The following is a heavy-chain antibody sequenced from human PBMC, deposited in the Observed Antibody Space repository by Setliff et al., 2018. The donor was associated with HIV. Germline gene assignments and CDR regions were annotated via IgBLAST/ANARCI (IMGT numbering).Heavy chain of an antibody. Sequence: PSETLSLTCTVSGGSISSYYWSWIRQPAGKGLEWIGRIHTSGSTYYNPSLKSRVTISVDTSKNQFSLKLSSVTAADTAVYYCARAPPYKWEPSQDYWGQGTLVTVSS. CDR1: GGSISSYY. D-gene: IGHD1-26*01. V-gene: IGHV4-4*07. CDR2: IHTSGST. CDR3: ARAPPYKWEPSQDY. J-gene: IGHJ4*02.